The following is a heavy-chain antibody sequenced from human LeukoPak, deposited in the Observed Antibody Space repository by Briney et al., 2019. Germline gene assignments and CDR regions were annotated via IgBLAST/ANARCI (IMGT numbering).Heavy chain of an antibody. CDR3: ARASHDYGDYSHFDY. V-gene: IGHV4-39*07. J-gene: IGHJ4*02. D-gene: IGHD4-17*01. Sequence: TSETPSLTCTVSGGSISSSSYYWGWIRQPPGKGLEWIGSIYHSGSTNYNPSLKTRVTISVDKSKNQFSLKLSSVTAADTAVYYCARASHDYGDYSHFDYWGQGTLVTVSS. CDR1: GGSISSSSYY. CDR2: IYHSGST.